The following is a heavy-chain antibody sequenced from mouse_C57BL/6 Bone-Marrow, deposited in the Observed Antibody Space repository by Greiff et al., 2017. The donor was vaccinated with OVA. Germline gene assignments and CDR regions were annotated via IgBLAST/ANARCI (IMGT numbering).Heavy chain of an antibody. CDR2: IYPGDGDT. Sequence: VQLQQSGAELVKPGASVKISCKASGYAFSSYWMNWVKQRPGKGLEWIGQIYPGDGDTNYNGKFKGKATLTADKSSSTAYMQLSSLTSEDSAVYFCARWGPHGGRAFAYWGQGTLVTVSA. CDR3: ARWGPHGGRAFAY. CDR1: GYAFSSYW. J-gene: IGHJ3*01. V-gene: IGHV1-80*01. D-gene: IGHD1-2*01.